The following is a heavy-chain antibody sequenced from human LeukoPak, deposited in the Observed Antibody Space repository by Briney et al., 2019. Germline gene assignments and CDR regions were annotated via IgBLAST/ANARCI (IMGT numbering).Heavy chain of an antibody. CDR2: INQSGST. J-gene: IGHJ5*02. V-gene: IGHV4-34*01. Sequence: PSETLSLTCAVYGRSFSGYFWNWIRQPPGKGLEWIGEINQSGSTNYNPSLKSRVTISGDRSKNQFSLKLSYVTTEDTAVYFCARGRREGGYVRRDWFDPWGQGTLVTVSS. D-gene: IGHD5-12*01. CDR1: GRSFSGYF. CDR3: ARGRREGGYVRRDWFDP.